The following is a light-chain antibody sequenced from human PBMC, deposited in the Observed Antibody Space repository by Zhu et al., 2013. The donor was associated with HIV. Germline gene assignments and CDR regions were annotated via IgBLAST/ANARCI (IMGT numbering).Light chain of an antibody. J-gene: IGKJ1*01. CDR3: QDYNGFPWT. CDR1: QSINNW. CDR2: AAS. Sequence: DIQMSQSPSTLSASVGDTITITCRASQSINNWVAWYQQKPGKAPKLLIYAASTLKYGVPSRFSGSGSGTEFTLTVNSPQPDDFATYYCQDYNGFPWTFGQGTEVELK. V-gene: IGKV1-5*01.